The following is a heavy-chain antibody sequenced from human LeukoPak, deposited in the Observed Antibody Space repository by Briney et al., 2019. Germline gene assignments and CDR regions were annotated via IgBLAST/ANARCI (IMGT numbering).Heavy chain of an antibody. V-gene: IGHV3-21*01. Sequence: GESLRLSCAASGFTFSTYSMNWLRLAPGKGLEWVSSLSPDSNYKYYVDSVKGRFTISRDNAKSSLYLQMNSLRAEDTAVYYCVRGGYRGFDYEYWGQGTLVTVSS. J-gene: IGHJ4*02. CDR2: LSPDSNYK. CDR3: VRGGYRGFDYEY. D-gene: IGHD5-12*01. CDR1: GFTFSTYS.